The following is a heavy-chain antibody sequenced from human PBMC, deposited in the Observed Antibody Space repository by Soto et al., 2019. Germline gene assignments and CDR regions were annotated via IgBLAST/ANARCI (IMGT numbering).Heavy chain of an antibody. V-gene: IGHV1-24*01. CDR2: FDPEDAET. CDR1: GYTLTALS. D-gene: IGHD2-2*01. CDR3: AAGVVPYGMDV. Sequence: SAEVSCKVSGYTLTALSVHWVRQPPGKGLEWMGGFDPEDAETIYARRFQGRVTMTEDTSADTASMELSSLRSEDTAVYYCAAGVVPYGMDVWAQRPTVPVSS. J-gene: IGHJ6*01.